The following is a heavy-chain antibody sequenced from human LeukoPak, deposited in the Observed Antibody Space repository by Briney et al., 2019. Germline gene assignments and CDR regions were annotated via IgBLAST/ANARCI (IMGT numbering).Heavy chain of an antibody. V-gene: IGHV1-18*01. CDR3: ARGTRYRCSWLEYFQH. D-gene: IGHD6-13*01. J-gene: IGHJ1*01. CDR1: GYTFTNYG. CDR2: ISAFNGNT. Sequence: ASVKVSCKASGYTFTNYGINWVRQAPGQGLEWMGWISAFNGNTNYVQKLQGRLTMTTDTSTNTAYMELRSLRSDDTAVYYCARGTRYRCSWLEYFQHWRQGTLVSVSS.